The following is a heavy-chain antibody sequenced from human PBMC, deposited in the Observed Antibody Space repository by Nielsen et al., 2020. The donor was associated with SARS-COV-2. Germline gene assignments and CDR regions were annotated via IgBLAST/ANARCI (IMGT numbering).Heavy chain of an antibody. CDR2: IYYSGTT. V-gene: IGHV4-39*01. J-gene: IGHJ4*02. CDR1: GGSINSSSYY. D-gene: IGHD5-18*01. CDR3: VRHVRGYRYGPRFDS. Sequence: SETLSLTCTVSGGSINSSSYYWGWIRQPPGKGLEWIGSIYYSGTTYYNPSLESRVTMSVDTPKNHFSLKVTSVTAADTATYFCVRHVRGYRYGPRFDSWGQGTPVSVSS.